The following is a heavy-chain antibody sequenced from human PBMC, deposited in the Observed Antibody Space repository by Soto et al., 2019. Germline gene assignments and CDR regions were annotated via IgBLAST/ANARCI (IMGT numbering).Heavy chain of an antibody. J-gene: IGHJ5*02. V-gene: IGHV3-30*03. CDR1: GFTFNNYG. D-gene: IGHD2-15*01. CDR3: ARGECSGGSCYPGPSSWFDP. Sequence: GGSLRLSCAASGFTFNNYGMHWVRQAPGKGLEWVVVISFDGRNTYYADSVKGRFTISRDNAKNSLYLQMNSLRAEDTAVYYCARGECSGGSCYPGPSSWFDPWGQGTLVTVSS. CDR2: ISFDGRNT.